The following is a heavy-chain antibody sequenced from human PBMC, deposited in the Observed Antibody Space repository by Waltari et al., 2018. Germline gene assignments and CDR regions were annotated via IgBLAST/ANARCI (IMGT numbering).Heavy chain of an antibody. Sequence: QVQLVQSGAEVKKPGSSVKVSCKASGGTFSSYAISWVRQAPGQGLEWMGGIIPIVGTANYEQKFQGRVTITADESTSTAYMELSSLRSEDTAVYYCARETIFGVVSNGMDVWGQGTTVTVSS. CDR3: ARETIFGVVSNGMDV. V-gene: IGHV1-69*01. CDR1: GGTFSSYA. J-gene: IGHJ6*02. D-gene: IGHD3-3*01. CDR2: IIPIVGTA.